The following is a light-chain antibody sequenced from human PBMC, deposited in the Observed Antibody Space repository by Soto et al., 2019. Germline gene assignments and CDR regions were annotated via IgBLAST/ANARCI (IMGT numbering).Light chain of an antibody. Sequence: QSVLTQPAALSGSPGQSITISYTGTSSDVGSYNLVSWYQQHPGKAPKLMIYEGSKRPSGVSNRFSGSKSGNTASLTISGLQAEDEADYYCCSYAGSQVFGGGTKVTVL. CDR2: EGS. V-gene: IGLV2-23*01. J-gene: IGLJ2*01. CDR3: CSYAGSQV. CDR1: SSDVGSYNL.